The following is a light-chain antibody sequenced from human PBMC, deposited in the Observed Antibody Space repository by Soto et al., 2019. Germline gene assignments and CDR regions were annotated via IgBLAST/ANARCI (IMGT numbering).Light chain of an antibody. Sequence: QSVLTQPASLSGSPGQSITISCTGTSGDIGRYNLVSWFQQFPAKAPKVIIYEGSERPSGVSDRFSGSQSGNTASLTISGLRAEDEADYYCCSYASSGTLLFGGGTKVTVL. CDR3: CSYASSGTLL. CDR1: SGDIGRYNL. V-gene: IGLV2-23*01. J-gene: IGLJ3*02. CDR2: EGS.